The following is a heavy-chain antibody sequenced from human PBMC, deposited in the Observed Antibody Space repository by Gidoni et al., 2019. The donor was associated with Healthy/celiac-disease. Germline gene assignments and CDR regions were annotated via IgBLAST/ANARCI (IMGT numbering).Heavy chain of an antibody. J-gene: IGHJ4*02. V-gene: IGHV4-61*02. Sequence: QVQLQESGPGLVKPSQTLSLTCTVSGGSISSGSYYWSWIRQPAGKGLEWIGRIYTSGSTNYNPSLKSRVTISVDTSKNQFSLKLSSVTAADTAVYYCARDRFYYFDYWGQGTLVTVSS. CDR2: IYTSGST. CDR1: GGSISSGSYY. CDR3: ARDRFYYFDY.